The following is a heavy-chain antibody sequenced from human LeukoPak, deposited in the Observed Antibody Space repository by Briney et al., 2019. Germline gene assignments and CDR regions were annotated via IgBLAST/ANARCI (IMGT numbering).Heavy chain of an antibody. V-gene: IGHV1-24*01. CDR1: GYTLTGLS. CDR2: FDPEDGET. CDR3: ARVRYYYDSSGSIDY. D-gene: IGHD3-22*01. Sequence: GASVKVSCKVSGYTLTGLSMHWVRQAPGKGLEWMGGFDPEDGETIYAQKFQGRVTMTEDTSTDTAYMELSSLRSEDTAVYYCARVRYYYDSSGSIDYWGQGTLVTVSS. J-gene: IGHJ4*02.